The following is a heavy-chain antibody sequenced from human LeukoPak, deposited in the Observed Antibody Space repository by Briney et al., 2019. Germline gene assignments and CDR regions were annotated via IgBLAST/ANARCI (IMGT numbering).Heavy chain of an antibody. CDR1: GGSISSSSYY. CDR3: ARDSSGYSAENAFDI. V-gene: IGHV4-39*07. D-gene: IGHD3-22*01. Sequence: SETLSLTCTVSGGSISSSSYYWGWIRQPPGKGLEWIGEINHSGSTNYNPSLKSRVTISVDTSKNQFSLKLSSVTAADTAVYYCARDSSGYSAENAFDIWGQGTMVTVSS. J-gene: IGHJ3*02. CDR2: INHSGST.